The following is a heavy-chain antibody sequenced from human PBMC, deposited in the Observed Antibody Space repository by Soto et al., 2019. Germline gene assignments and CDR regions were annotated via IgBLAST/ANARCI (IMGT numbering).Heavy chain of an antibody. CDR1: GFTFSDYY. CDR2: ISSSGSTI. Sequence: GGSLRLSCAASGFTFSDYYMSWIRQAPGKGLEWVSYISSSGSTIYYADSVKGRFTISRDSAKNSLYLQMNSLRAEDTAVYYCARVVHSGYYPDYWGQGTLVTVSS. D-gene: IGHD3-22*01. J-gene: IGHJ4*02. CDR3: ARVVHSGYYPDY. V-gene: IGHV3-11*01.